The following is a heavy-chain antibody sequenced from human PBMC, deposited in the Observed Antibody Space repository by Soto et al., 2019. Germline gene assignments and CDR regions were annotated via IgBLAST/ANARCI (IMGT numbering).Heavy chain of an antibody. Sequence: PSETLSLTCSVSGGSISSYHWSWIRQSPGKGLEWIGYIYYTGSTNYNPSLKSRVTMSVDTSKNQFSLRLTSVTSADTAVYYCAREGIVVTGYDWFDPWGQGTLVTVSS. J-gene: IGHJ5*02. CDR3: AREGIVVTGYDWFDP. V-gene: IGHV4-59*01. CDR2: IYYTGST. CDR1: GGSISSYH. D-gene: IGHD1-26*01.